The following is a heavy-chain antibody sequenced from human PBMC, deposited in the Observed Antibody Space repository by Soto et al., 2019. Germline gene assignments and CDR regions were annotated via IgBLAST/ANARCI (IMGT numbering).Heavy chain of an antibody. CDR3: ARGVADTIFGVVSPPYYFDY. V-gene: IGHV4-30-4*01. CDR2: ISYSGNT. J-gene: IGHJ4*02. CDR1: GGSISSGDYY. Sequence: PSETLSLTCTVSGGSISSGDYYWSWIRQPPGKGLEWIGYISYSGNTYYNPSLKSRVTISVDTSKNQFSLKLSSVTAADTAVYYCARGVADTIFGVVSPPYYFDYWGQGTLVTVSS. D-gene: IGHD3-3*01.